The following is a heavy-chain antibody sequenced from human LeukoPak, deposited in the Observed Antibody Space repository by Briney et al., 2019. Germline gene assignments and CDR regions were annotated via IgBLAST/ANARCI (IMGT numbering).Heavy chain of an antibody. Sequence: GGSLRLSCAASGFTFSSFGMHWVRQAPGKGLEWVAVISYDGSNKYYADSVKGRFTISRDNSKNTLYLQMNSLRAEDTAVYYCARDPGSSWYTNYGMDVWGQGTTVTVSS. V-gene: IGHV3-30*03. CDR3: ARDPGSSWYTNYGMDV. CDR2: ISYDGSNK. D-gene: IGHD6-13*01. J-gene: IGHJ6*02. CDR1: GFTFSSFG.